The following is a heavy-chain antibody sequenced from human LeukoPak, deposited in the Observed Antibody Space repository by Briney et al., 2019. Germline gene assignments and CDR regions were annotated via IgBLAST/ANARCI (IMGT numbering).Heavy chain of an antibody. Sequence: SVKVSCKASGGTFSSYAISWVRQAPGQGLEWMEGIIPIFGTANYAQKFQGRVTITADESTSTAYMELSSLRSEDTAVYYCARQPIVVVPAAIRGYYYYYMDVWGKGTTVTVSS. CDR3: ARQPIVVVPAAIRGYYYYYMDV. D-gene: IGHD2-2*02. V-gene: IGHV1-69*01. J-gene: IGHJ6*03. CDR2: IIPIFGTA. CDR1: GGTFSSYA.